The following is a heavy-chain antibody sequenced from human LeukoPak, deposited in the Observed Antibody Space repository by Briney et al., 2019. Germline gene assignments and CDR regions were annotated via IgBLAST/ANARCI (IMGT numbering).Heavy chain of an antibody. J-gene: IGHJ6*03. D-gene: IGHD2-15*01. CDR2: ISYDGSNK. V-gene: IGHV3-30*01. CDR3: ARDRGYCSGGSCYSRMYYYYMDV. Sequence: GRSLRLSCAASGFTFSSYAMHWVRQAPGKGLEWVAVISYDGSNKYYADSVKGRFTISRDNSKNTLYLQMNSLRAEDTAVYYCARDRGYCSGGSCYSRMYYYYMDVWGKGTTVTVSS. CDR1: GFTFSSYA.